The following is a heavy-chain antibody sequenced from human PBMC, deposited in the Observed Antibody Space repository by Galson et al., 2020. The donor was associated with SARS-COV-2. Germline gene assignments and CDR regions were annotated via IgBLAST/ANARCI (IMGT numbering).Heavy chain of an antibody. Sequence: GGSLRLSCAASGFTFSSYGMHWVRQAPGRGLEWVAVISYDGSNKYYADSVKGRFTISRDNSKNTLYLQMNSLRAEDTAVYYCAKIGPQYSYGSGPALLDYWGQGTLVTVSS. CDR3: AKIGPQYSYGSGPALLDY. V-gene: IGHV3-30*18. D-gene: IGHD5-18*01. CDR1: GFTFSSYG. J-gene: IGHJ4*02. CDR2: ISYDGSNK.